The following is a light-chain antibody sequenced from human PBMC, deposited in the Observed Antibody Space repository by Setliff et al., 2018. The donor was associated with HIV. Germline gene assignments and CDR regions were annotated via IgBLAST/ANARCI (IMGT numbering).Light chain of an antibody. J-gene: IGLJ1*01. CDR1: SSDVGSYNF. V-gene: IGLV2-23*02. CDR3: CSYASTGSFV. Sequence: QSVLTQPASVSGSPGQSITISCAGTSSDVGSYNFVSWYQQHPGKAPKLIIYEVSKWPSGVSNHFSGSKSGNTASLTISGLQTEDEAEYYCCSYASTGSFVFGTGTQLTVL. CDR2: EVS.